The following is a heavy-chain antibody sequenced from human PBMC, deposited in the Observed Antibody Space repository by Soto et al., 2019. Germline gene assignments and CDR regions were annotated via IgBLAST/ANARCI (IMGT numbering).Heavy chain of an antibody. D-gene: IGHD2-2*01. V-gene: IGHV2-26*01. Sequence: QVTLKESGPVLVKPTETLTLTCTVSGLSRSNGILGVSWIRQPPGKALEWLAHIFSNDDKSSSTSLKSRLTISKDTSRSQVVLNMTNMDPVDSATYYCALIKDCSRTDCYLASFDPWGQGTLVNVSS. CDR1: GLSRSNGILG. J-gene: IGHJ5*02. CDR2: IFSNDDK. CDR3: ALIKDCSRTDCYLASFDP.